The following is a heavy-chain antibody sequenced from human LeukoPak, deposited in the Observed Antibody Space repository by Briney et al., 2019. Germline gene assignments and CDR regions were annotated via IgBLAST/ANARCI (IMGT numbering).Heavy chain of an antibody. Sequence: GGSLRLSCAASGFSVTSDHMNWVRQAPGKGLEWVSIRFTISRDDSINTLYLQMNSLRAEDTAVYYCVVSYLYAFDIWGQGTMVTVSS. D-gene: IGHD5-18*01. V-gene: IGHV3-66*01. CDR1: GFSVTSDH. CDR3: VVSYLYAFDI. J-gene: IGHJ3*02.